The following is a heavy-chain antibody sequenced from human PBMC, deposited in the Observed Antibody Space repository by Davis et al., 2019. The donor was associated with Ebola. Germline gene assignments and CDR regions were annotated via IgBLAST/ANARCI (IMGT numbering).Heavy chain of an antibody. Sequence: MPSETLSLTCAVSGGSFSGYHWSWLRQHPGQGLAWIGNIFYSGTTNYNASLRSRLSFSIDTSKNQFSLRLRSVTAADTSVYYCARDARWSTFSDVWGQGITVTVSS. CDR1: GGSFSGYH. V-gene: IGHV4-59*01. CDR2: IFYSGTT. D-gene: IGHD5/OR15-5a*01. CDR3: ARDARWSTFSDV. J-gene: IGHJ6*02.